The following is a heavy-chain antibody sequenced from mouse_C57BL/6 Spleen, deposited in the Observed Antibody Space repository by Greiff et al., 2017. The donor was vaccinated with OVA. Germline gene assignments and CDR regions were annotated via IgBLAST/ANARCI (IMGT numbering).Heavy chain of an antibody. CDR3: ARGDYDGGFAY. Sequence: QVQLKQSGAELVKPGASVKISCKASGYAFSSYWMNWVKQRPGKGLEWIGQIYPGDGDTNYNGKFKGKATLTADKSSSTAYMQLSSLTSEDSAVYFCARGDYDGGFAYWGQGTLVTVSA. CDR1: GYAFSSYW. CDR2: IYPGDGDT. J-gene: IGHJ3*01. D-gene: IGHD2-4*01. V-gene: IGHV1-80*01.